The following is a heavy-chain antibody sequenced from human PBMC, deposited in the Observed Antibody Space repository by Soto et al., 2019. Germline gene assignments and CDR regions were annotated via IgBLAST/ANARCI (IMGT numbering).Heavy chain of an antibody. J-gene: IGHJ6*02. Sequence: SETLSLTCTVSGGSISSYYWSWIRQPPGKGLEWIGYIYYSGSTNYNPSLKSRVTISVDTSKNQFSLKLSSVTAADTAVYYCAREIVGYHDSGRYYYYGMDVWGQGTTVTVSS. D-gene: IGHD3-22*01. CDR3: AREIVGYHDSGRYYYYGMDV. V-gene: IGHV4-59*01. CDR2: IYYSGST. CDR1: GGSISSYY.